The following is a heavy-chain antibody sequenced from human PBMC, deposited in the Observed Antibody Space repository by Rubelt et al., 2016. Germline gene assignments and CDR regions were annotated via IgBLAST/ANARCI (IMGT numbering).Heavy chain of an antibody. V-gene: IGHV3-30*04. CDR3: ARAGVTTADAFDI. Sequence: VQLVESGGGLVQPGGSLRLSCAASGFTFSSYAMHWVRQAPGKGLEWVAVISYDASNKYYADSVKGRLTISRDNSKNTLYLQMNSLRAEDTAVYYCARAGVTTADAFDIWGQGTMVTVSS. D-gene: IGHD4-11*01. CDR2: ISYDASNK. J-gene: IGHJ3*02. CDR1: GFTFSSYA.